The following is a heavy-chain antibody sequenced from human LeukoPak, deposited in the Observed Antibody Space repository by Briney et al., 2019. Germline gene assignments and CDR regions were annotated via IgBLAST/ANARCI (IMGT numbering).Heavy chain of an antibody. J-gene: IGHJ4*02. Sequence: GGSLRLSCAASGFTFSSYAMSWVRQAPGKGLEWVGRIKSKTDGGTTDYAAPVKGRFTISRDDSKNTLYLQMNSLKTEDTAVYYWARDRGGATTNFDYGGKGPLVTVPS. V-gene: IGHV3-15*01. CDR3: ARDRGGATTNFDY. CDR2: IKSKTDGGTT. CDR1: GFTFSSYA. D-gene: IGHD1-26*01.